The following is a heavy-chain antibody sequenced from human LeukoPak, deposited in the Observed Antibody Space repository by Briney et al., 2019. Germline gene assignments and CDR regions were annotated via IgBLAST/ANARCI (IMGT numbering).Heavy chain of an antibody. J-gene: IGHJ3*02. CDR2: IRSKAYGGTT. Sequence: KAGGSLRLSCTASGFTFGDYAMSWFRQAPGKGLEWVGFIRSKAYGGTTEYAASVKGRFTISRDNSKNSLYLQMNSLRTEDTASYYCAKDNIGELAGAFDIWGQGTMVTVSS. CDR3: AKDNIGELAGAFDI. CDR1: GFTFGDYA. V-gene: IGHV3-49*05. D-gene: IGHD1-1*01.